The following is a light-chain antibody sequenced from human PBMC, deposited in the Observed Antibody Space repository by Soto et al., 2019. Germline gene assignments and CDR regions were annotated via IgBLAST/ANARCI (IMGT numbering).Light chain of an antibody. V-gene: IGKV3-20*01. CDR2: GAS. Sequence: EIVLTQSPGTLSLSPGERATLSCRASQSVSSSYLAWYQQKPVQAPRLLIYGASSRATGIPDRFSGSGSGTDFTLTISRLEPEDFAVYYCPQYGGSPPTFGQGTKVEIK. CDR1: QSVSSSY. CDR3: PQYGGSPPT. J-gene: IGKJ1*01.